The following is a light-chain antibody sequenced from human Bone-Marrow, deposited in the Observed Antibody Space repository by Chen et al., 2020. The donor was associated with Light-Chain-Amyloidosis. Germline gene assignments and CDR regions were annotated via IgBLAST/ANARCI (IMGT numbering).Light chain of an antibody. CDR3: QVWDRSSDRPV. CDR2: DDS. Sequence: SSVLTQPSSVSVAPGQPATIACGGNNIGSTREHWYQQTPGQAPLLVVYDDSDRPSGITERLSGSNSGNTATLTISRVEAGDEADYYCQVWDRSSDRPVFGGGTKLTVL. CDR1: NIGSTR. J-gene: IGLJ3*02. V-gene: IGLV3-21*02.